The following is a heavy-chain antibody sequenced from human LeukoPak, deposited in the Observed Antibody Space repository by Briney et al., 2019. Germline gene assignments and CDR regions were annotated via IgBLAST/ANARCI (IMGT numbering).Heavy chain of an antibody. Sequence: GRSLRLSCAASGFTFSSYGMHWVRQAPGKGLEWVSAISGSGGSTYYADSVKGRFTISRDNSKNTLYLQMNSLRAEDTAVYYCATDSSGWGPTFDYWGQGTLVTVSS. CDR3: ATDSSGWGPTFDY. D-gene: IGHD6-19*01. CDR2: ISGSGGST. V-gene: IGHV3-23*01. CDR1: GFTFSSYG. J-gene: IGHJ4*02.